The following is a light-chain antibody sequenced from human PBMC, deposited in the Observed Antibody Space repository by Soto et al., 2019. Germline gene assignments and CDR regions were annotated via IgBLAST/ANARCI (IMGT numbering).Light chain of an antibody. V-gene: IGKV3-20*01. Sequence: DIVLTQSPGTLSLSPGERATLSCRASQSVSSSHLAWYQQKPGQAPRLLIDGATSRATGIPDRFSGSGSGTDFTLTISRLQPEDFAVYYCQQYGSSPPAFGQGTRLEI. J-gene: IGKJ5*01. CDR2: GAT. CDR1: QSVSSSH. CDR3: QQYGSSPPA.